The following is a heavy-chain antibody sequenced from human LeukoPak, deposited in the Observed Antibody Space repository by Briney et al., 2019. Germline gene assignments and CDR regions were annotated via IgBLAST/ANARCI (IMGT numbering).Heavy chain of an antibody. Sequence: GGSLRLSCAASGFTVSSNYTSWVRQAPGKGPEWVSVIYSGGSTYYADSVKGRFTISRDNSKNTLYLQMNSLRAEDTAVYYCARAPFYGDFFFDYWGQGTLVTVSS. CDR1: GFTVSSNY. V-gene: IGHV3-53*01. D-gene: IGHD4-17*01. J-gene: IGHJ4*02. CDR2: IYSGGST. CDR3: ARAPFYGDFFFDY.